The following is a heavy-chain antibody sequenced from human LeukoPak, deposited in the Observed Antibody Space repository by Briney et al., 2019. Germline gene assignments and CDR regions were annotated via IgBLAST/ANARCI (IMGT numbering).Heavy chain of an antibody. Sequence: GGSLRLSCAASGFPFSTYWMSWVRQAPGKGLEWVANIKQDGSEKYYVDSVKGRFTISRDNAKNSLYLQMNSLRAEDTAVYYCARDNYYDSSGGTWGQGTLVTVSS. D-gene: IGHD3-22*01. CDR3: ARDNYYDSSGGT. CDR1: GFPFSTYW. CDR2: IKQDGSEK. J-gene: IGHJ5*02. V-gene: IGHV3-7*01.